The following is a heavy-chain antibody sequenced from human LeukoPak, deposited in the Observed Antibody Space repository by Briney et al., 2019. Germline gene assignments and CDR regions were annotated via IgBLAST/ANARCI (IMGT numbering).Heavy chain of an antibody. CDR3: AKIGPHYYDSSGYYYFDY. CDR2: ISSSSSYI. Sequence: GGSLRLSCAASGFTFSSYSMNWVRQAPGKGLEWVSSISSSSSYIYYADSVKGRFTISRDNAKNSLYLQMNSLRAEDTAVYYCAKIGPHYYDSSGYYYFDYWGQGTPVTVSS. CDR1: GFTFSSYS. J-gene: IGHJ4*02. D-gene: IGHD3-22*01. V-gene: IGHV3-21*01.